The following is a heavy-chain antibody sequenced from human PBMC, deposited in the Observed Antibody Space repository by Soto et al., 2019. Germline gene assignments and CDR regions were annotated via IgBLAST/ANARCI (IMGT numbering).Heavy chain of an antibody. CDR3: ARVKLYCSGGICYSEYLYGMDV. V-gene: IGHV2-26*01. J-gene: IGHJ6*02. CDR1: GFSLSNARMG. Sequence: QVTLKESGPVLVKPTETLTLTCSVSGFSLSNARMGVSWIRQPPGKALEWLAHIFSSGEKSYTPSLKTRLTISEDTSKSQVLLTVTNLDPVDTATYYCARVKLYCSGGICYSEYLYGMDVWGQGTTVTVSS. D-gene: IGHD2-15*01. CDR2: IFSSGEK.